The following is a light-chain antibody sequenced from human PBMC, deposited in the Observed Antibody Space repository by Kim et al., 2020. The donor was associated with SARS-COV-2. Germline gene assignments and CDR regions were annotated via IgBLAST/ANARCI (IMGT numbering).Light chain of an antibody. V-gene: IGLV3-21*04. CDR2: YDS. Sequence: APGKRARMTGGGDNMGGKGENWCRQMPGQGPKLVIYYDSDRPSGVPERVSGANAGNTATLAFRSIEAEDEADYYCQVWDSSSDHVAFGGGTQLTVL. CDR3: QVWDSSSDHVA. J-gene: IGLJ2*01. CDR1: NMGGKG.